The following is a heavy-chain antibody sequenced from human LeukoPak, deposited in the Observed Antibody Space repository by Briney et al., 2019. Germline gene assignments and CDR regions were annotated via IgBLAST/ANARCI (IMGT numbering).Heavy chain of an antibody. V-gene: IGHV4-38-2*01. CDR3: ARHEHRLSPFDY. CDR1: GYSISSGYY. Sequence: PSETLSLTCAVSGYSISSGYYWGWIRQPPGKGLEWIGSIYHSGSTYYNPSLKSRVTISVDTSKNQFSLKLSSVTAADTAVYYCARHEHRLSPFDYWGQGTLVTVSS. J-gene: IGHJ4*02. D-gene: IGHD6-25*01. CDR2: IYHSGST.